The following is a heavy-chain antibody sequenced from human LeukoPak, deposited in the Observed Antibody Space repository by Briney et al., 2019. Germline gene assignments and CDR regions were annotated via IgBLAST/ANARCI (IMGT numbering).Heavy chain of an antibody. CDR3: TLIQGWGSGSYYRDF. CDR1: GFSISNDW. D-gene: IGHD3-10*01. Sequence: PGGSLRLSCAASGFSISNDWMSWVRQAPGKGLEWVARVKSRSAAETTDYAAPVKGRFTILRDDSKNTLYLQMNSLKTEDTAVYYCTLIQGWGSGSYYRDFWGQGTLVTVSS. CDR2: VKSRSAAETT. J-gene: IGHJ4*02. V-gene: IGHV3-15*01.